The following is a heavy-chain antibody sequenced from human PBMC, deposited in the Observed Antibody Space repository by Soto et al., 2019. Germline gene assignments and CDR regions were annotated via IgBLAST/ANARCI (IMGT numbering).Heavy chain of an antibody. J-gene: IGHJ4*02. D-gene: IGHD6-13*01. V-gene: IGHV3-15*01. CDR2: IKSKAAGGTT. Sequence: GGSLRLSCAASGFTFSNAWMSWVRQAPGKGLEWVGRIKSKAAGGTTDYAAPVKGRFTISRDDSKNTLYLQMNSLKTEDTAAYFCTRIAATGPFDYWGQGTLVTVS. CDR1: GFTFSNAW. CDR3: TRIAATGPFDY.